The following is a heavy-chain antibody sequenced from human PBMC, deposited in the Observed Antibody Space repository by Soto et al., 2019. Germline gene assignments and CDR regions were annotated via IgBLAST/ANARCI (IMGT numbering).Heavy chain of an antibody. J-gene: IGHJ6*02. CDR2: IYYSGST. CDR3: ARNPGITMVRGVIDFYYYYGMDV. D-gene: IGHD3-10*01. Sequence: SSETLSLTCTVSGGSISSGGYYWSWIRQHPGKGLEWIGYIYYSGSTYYNPSLKSRVTISVDTSKNQFSLKLSSVTAAGTAVYYCARNPGITMVRGVIDFYYYYGMDVWGQGTTVTVSS. V-gene: IGHV4-31*03. CDR1: GGSISSGGYY.